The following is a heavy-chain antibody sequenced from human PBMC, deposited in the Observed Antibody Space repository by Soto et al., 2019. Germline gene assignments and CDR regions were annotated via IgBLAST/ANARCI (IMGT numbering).Heavy chain of an antibody. J-gene: IGHJ4*02. D-gene: IGHD5-18*01. CDR1: GFTFSSYW. Sequence: GGSLRLSCAASGFTFSSYWMSWVRQAPGKGLEWVANIKQDGSEKYYVDSVKGRFTISRDNDKNSLYLQMNSLRAEDTAVYYCARDISPRKGYSYGHVDYWGQGTLVTVSS. CDR3: ARDISPRKGYSYGHVDY. CDR2: IKQDGSEK. V-gene: IGHV3-7*01.